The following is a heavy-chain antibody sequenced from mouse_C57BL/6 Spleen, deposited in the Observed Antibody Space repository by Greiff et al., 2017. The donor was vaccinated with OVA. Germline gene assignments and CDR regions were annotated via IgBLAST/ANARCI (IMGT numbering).Heavy chain of an antibody. J-gene: IGHJ2*01. D-gene: IGHD1-1*01. V-gene: IGHV1-42*01. CDR2: INPSTGGT. CDR3: ARSGSRGYLDY. Sequence: VQLQQSGPELVKPGASVKISCKASGYSFTGYYMNWVKQSPEKSLEWIGEINPSTGGTTYNQKFKAKATLTVDKSASTAYMQLKSLTSEDAAVYYFARSGSRGYLDYWGQGTTLTVSS. CDR1: GYSFTGYY.